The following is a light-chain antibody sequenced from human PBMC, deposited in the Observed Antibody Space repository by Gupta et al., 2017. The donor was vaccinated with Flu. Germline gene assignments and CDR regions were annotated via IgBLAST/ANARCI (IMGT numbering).Light chain of an antibody. J-gene: IGKJ1*01. CDR3: MQATQSTWT. V-gene: IGKV2-24*01. CDR1: QSLVNSDGNTY. CDR2: KIS. Sequence: VTLGQPASMSCRSSQSLVNSDGNTYLTWLQQRPGQPPRLLIYKISNRFSGVPDRFRGSGTGTDFTLEISRVEAEDAGIYYCMQATQSTWTFGQGTKVEIK.